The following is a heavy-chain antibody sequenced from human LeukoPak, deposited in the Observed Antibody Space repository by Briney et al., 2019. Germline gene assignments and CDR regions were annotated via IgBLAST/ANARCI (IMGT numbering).Heavy chain of an antibody. D-gene: IGHD1-26*01. CDR2: LGDSGTST. J-gene: IGHJ4*02. Sequence: GGSLRLSCAASGFTFGSYAMTWARQAPGKGLEWVPSLGDSGTSTYYAVSVRGRFTISRDNSKDTLYLQMNSLRVEDTAVYYCVKGNSGSNPAHRRFEYWGLGTLVTVSS. V-gene: IGHV3-23*01. CDR3: VKGNSGSNPAHRRFEY. CDR1: GFTFGSYA.